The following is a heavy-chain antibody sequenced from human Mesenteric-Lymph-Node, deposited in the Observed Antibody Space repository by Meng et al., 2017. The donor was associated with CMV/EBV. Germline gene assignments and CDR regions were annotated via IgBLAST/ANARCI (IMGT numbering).Heavy chain of an antibody. Sequence: TTYSKHWVRQAQGKGLELVSIRSHYGSMSYYCNSVKDRFTITRDDSKSALYLQMNNLRPDDTAVYYCWRGLLVSRSGWYSGSDYLDHWGQGTLVTVSS. J-gene: IGHJ4*02. V-gene: IGHV3-30*04. CDR3: WRGLLVSRSGWYSGSDYLDH. D-gene: IGHD6-19*01. CDR1: TTYS. CDR2: RSHYGSMS.